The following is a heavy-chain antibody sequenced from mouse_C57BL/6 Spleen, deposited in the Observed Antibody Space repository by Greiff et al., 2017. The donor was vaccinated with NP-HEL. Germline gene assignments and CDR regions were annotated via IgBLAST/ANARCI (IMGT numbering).Heavy chain of an antibody. Sequence: QVQLQQPGAELVRPGSSVKLSCKASGYTFTSYWMHWVKQRPIQGLEWIGNIDPSDSETHYNQKFKDKATLTVDKSSSTAYMQLSSLTSEDSAVYYCARRGAQGGGFDYWGQGTTLTVSS. V-gene: IGHV1-52*01. CDR2: IDPSDSET. CDR3: ARRGAQGGGFDY. D-gene: IGHD3-2*02. J-gene: IGHJ2*01. CDR1: GYTFTSYW.